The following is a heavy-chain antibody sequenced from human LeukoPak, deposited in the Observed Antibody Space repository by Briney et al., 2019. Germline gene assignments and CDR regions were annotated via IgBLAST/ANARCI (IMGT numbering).Heavy chain of an antibody. CDR1: GYTFTSYG. CDR3: ARSAVVVVAATNGAFDI. J-gene: IGHJ3*02. D-gene: IGHD2-15*01. Sequence: ASVTVSCKASGYTFTSYGISWVRQAPGQGLEWMGWISDYNGNTNYAQKLQGRVTMTTDTSTSTAYMELRSLRSDDTAVYYCARSAVVVVAATNGAFDIWGQGTMVTVSS. CDR2: ISDYNGNT. V-gene: IGHV1-18*01.